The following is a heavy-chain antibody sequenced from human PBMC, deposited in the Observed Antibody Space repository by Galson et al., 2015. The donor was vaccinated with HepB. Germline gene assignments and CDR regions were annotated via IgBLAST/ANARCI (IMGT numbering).Heavy chain of an antibody. Sequence: SLRLSCAASGFTFSNYAMKWVRQAPGKGLERVSAISGGGGTTYYADSVKGRFTISRDTSKNTLYLQMNNLRADDTAVYYCAKDRTPGSGWEGAIDYWGQGTLVTVSS. J-gene: IGHJ4*02. V-gene: IGHV3-23*01. CDR2: ISGGGGTT. CDR3: AKDRTPGSGWEGAIDY. D-gene: IGHD6-25*01. CDR1: GFTFSNYA.